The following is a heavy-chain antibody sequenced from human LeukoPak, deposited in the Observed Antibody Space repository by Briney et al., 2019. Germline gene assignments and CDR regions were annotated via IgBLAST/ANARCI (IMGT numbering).Heavy chain of an antibody. CDR1: GFTFSSYW. CDR3: ATDPDSGGWSTFDY. D-gene: IGHD6-19*01. CDR2: IKSDGSAT. J-gene: IGHJ4*02. V-gene: IGHV3-74*01. Sequence: GGSLRLSCAASGFTFSSYWMHWVRQAPGKGLVWVSRIKSDGSATHYADSVKGRFTISRDNAKNTLYLQMNSLRVGDTAVYYCATDPDSGGWSTFDYWGQGTLVTVSS.